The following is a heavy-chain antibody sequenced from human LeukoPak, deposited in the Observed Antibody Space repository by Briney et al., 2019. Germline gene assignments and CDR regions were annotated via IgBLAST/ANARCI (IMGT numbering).Heavy chain of an antibody. CDR3: ARGTNYDYVWGSYRYMDY. D-gene: IGHD3-16*02. V-gene: IGHV3-48*01. CDR1: GFTFSSYG. J-gene: IGHJ4*02. Sequence: GGSLRLSCAASGFTFSSYGMHWVRQAPGKGLEWVSYISSSSSTIYYADSVKGRFTISRDNAKNSLYLQMNSLRAEDTAVYYCARGTNYDYVWGSYRYMDYWGQGTLVTVSS. CDR2: ISSSSSTI.